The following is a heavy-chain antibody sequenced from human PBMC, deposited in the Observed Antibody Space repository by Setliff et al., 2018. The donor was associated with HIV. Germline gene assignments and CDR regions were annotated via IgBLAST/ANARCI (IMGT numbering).Heavy chain of an antibody. CDR2: IWYDGSNK. J-gene: IGHJ4*02. V-gene: IGHV3-33*08. CDR1: GFTFSSYG. D-gene: IGHD5-18*01. Sequence: AGGSLRLSCAASGFTFSSYGMHWVRQAPGKGLEWVAVIWYDGSNKYYPDSVKGRFTISRDNSKDTLYLQMNSLRAEDTAVYYCASIELAAMVPVDYWGQGTLVTVSS. CDR3: ASIELAAMVPVDY.